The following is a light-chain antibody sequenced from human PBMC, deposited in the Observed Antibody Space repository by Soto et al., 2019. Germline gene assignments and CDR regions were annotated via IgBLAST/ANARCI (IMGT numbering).Light chain of an antibody. Sequence: NFMLTQPHSVSDSPGKTVTISCTRSSGSIGSNYVQWYQQRPGSAPTTVIYEDNRRPSGVPDRFSGSIDSSSNSASLAISGLKTEDEADYYCQSYDNFNYVFGPGTKLTVL. J-gene: IGLJ1*01. CDR3: QSYDNFNYV. CDR1: SGSIGSNY. V-gene: IGLV6-57*04. CDR2: EDN.